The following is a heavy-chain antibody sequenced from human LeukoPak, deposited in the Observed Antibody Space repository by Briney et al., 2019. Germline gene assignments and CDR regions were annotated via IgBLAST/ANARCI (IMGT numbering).Heavy chain of an antibody. D-gene: IGHD3-10*01. V-gene: IGHV3-33*01. J-gene: IGHJ5*02. CDR2: IWYDGSNK. Sequence: SCKASGGTFSSYGMHWVRQAPGKGLEWVAVIWYDGSNKYYADSVKGRFTISRDNSKNTLCLQMNSLRAEDTAVYYCARDSTDLLNPMVRGENWFDPWGQGTLVTVSS. CDR1: GGTFSSYG. CDR3: ARDSTDLLNPMVRGENWFDP.